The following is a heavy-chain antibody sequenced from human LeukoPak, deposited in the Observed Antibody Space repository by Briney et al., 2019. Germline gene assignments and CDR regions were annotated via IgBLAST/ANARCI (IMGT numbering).Heavy chain of an antibody. CDR1: GYTFTSYY. J-gene: IGHJ4*02. CDR3: ARRIAAAGPIDY. V-gene: IGHV1-2*02. CDR2: INPNSGGT. Sequence: ASVKVSCKASGYTFTSYYMHWVRQAPGQGLEWMGWINPNSGGTNYAQKFQGRVTMTRDTSISTAYMELSRLRSDDTAVYYCARRIAAAGPIDYWGQGTLVTVSS. D-gene: IGHD6-13*01.